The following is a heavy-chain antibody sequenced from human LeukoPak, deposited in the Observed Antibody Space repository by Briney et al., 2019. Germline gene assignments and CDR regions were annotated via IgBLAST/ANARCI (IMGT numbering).Heavy chain of an antibody. V-gene: IGHV4-34*01. CDR1: GGSFSGYY. J-gene: IGHJ3*02. Sequence: SETLSLTCAVYGGSFSGYYWSWIRQPPGKGLEWIGEINHSGSTNYNPSLKSRVTISVDTSKNQFSLKLSSVTAADTAVYYCARLKIVVIKGKNAFDIWGQGTMVTVSS. D-gene: IGHD3-22*01. CDR3: ARLKIVVIKGKNAFDI. CDR2: INHSGST.